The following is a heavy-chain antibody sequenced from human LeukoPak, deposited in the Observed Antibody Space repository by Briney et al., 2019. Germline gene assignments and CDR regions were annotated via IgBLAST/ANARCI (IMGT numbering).Heavy chain of an antibody. V-gene: IGHV4-39*01. CDR3: ARGYGDYAFDS. D-gene: IGHD4-17*01. CDR1: GGSISSSTYY. J-gene: IGHJ4*02. CDR2: IYYSGSP. Sequence: SETLSLTCSVSGGSISSSTYYWGWIRQPPGQGLDWIGNIYYSGSPYYNPSLKSRVTISVDTSKNQFSLKLTSVTAADTAVYYCARGYGDYAFDSWGQGTLVTVSS.